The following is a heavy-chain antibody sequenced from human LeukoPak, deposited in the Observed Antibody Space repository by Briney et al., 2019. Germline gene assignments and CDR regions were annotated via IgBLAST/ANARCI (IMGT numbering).Heavy chain of an antibody. V-gene: IGHV1-69*06. CDR2: IIPIFGTA. D-gene: IGHD3-10*01. J-gene: IGHJ5*02. Sequence: SVKVSCKASGGTFSSYAISWVRQAPGQGLEWMGGIIPIFGTANYAQKFQGRVTITADKSTSTAYMELSSLRSEDTAVYYCARAPSRGVDWFDPWGQGTLVTVSS. CDR1: GGTFSSYA. CDR3: ARAPSRGVDWFDP.